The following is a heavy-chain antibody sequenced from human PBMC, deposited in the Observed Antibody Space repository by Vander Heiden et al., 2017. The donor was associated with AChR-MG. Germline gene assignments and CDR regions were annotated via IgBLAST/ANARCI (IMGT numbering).Heavy chain of an antibody. CDR2: INPNSGGS. CDR1: GYSFIDDY. V-gene: IGHV1-2*06. D-gene: IGHD2-15*01. Sequence: QVQLVQSGAEAKKPGAAVRVSGMASGYSFIDDYLQWVRQAPGQGLEWMGRINPNSGGSRYAQKFQGRVARTRDTSISTAYMELNSLMSNDTAVYYCARTDGSEKYGIDYWGQGTLVTVSS. J-gene: IGHJ4*02. CDR3: ARTDGSEKYGIDY.